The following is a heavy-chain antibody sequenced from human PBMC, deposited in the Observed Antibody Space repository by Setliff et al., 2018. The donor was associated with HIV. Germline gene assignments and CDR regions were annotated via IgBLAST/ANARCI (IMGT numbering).Heavy chain of an antibody. CDR1: GGTFSSYA. CDR3: ARPTRHCGGDCWAFDI. V-gene: IGHV1-69*05. J-gene: IGHJ3*02. Sequence: ASVKVSCKWSGGTFSSYAISWVRQAPGQGLEWMGGIIPIFGTANYAQKFQGRVTITTDESTSTAYMELSSLRSEDTAVYYCARPTRHCGGDCWAFDIWGQGTMVTVSS. CDR2: IIPIFGTA. D-gene: IGHD2-21*02.